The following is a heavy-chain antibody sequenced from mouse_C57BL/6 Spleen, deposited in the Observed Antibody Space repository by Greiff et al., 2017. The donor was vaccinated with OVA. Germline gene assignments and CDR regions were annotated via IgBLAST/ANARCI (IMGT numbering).Heavy chain of an antibody. V-gene: IGHV1-61*01. CDR3: ARSRDGYYRGFDY. J-gene: IGHJ2*01. CDR2: IYPSDSET. D-gene: IGHD2-3*01. CDR1: GYTFTSYW. Sequence: QVQLQQPGAELVRPGSSVKLSCKASGYTFTSYWMDWVKQRPGQGLEWIGNIYPSDSETHYNQKFKDKATLTVDKSSSTAYMQRSSLTSEDSAVYYCARSRDGYYRGFDYWGQGTTLTVSS.